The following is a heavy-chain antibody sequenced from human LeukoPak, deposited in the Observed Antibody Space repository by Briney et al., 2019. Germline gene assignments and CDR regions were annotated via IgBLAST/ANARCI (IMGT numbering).Heavy chain of an antibody. Sequence: SETLSLTCAVYGGSFSGYYWSWIRQPPGKGLEWIGEINHSGSTNYNPSLKSRVTISVDTSKNQFSLKLSSVTAADTAVYYCARYDYGSGNNDYWGQGTLVTVSS. D-gene: IGHD3-10*01. V-gene: IGHV4-34*01. CDR1: GGSFSGYY. CDR2: INHSGST. CDR3: ARYDYGSGNNDY. J-gene: IGHJ4*02.